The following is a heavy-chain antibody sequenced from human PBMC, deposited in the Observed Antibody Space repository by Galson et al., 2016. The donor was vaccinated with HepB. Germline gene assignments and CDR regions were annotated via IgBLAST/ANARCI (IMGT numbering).Heavy chain of an antibody. Sequence: SLRLSCAASGFTFSSYAMSWVRQVPGEGLEWVSGITGSGGNTYYADSVKGRFTISRDDSKNTLYLQMNSLRGEDTAVYYCAKDLAEYDYWRVGMDVWGQGITVIVSS. CDR3: AKDLAEYDYWRVGMDV. CDR2: ITGSGGNT. V-gene: IGHV3-23*01. J-gene: IGHJ6*02. CDR1: GFTFSSYA. D-gene: IGHD3-3*01.